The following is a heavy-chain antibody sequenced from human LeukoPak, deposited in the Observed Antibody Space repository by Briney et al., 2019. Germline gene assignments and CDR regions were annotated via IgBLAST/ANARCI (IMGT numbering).Heavy chain of an antibody. CDR3: ARDIDYYGSGSYYNVGPFDY. CDR1: GFTFDDNG. CDR2: INWNGGST. D-gene: IGHD3-10*01. Sequence: PGGSLRLSCAASGFTFDDNGMSWVRQAPGKVLEWVSGINWNGGSTGYADSVKGRFTISRDNAKNSLYLQMNSLRAEDTALYYCARDIDYYGSGSYYNVGPFDYWGQGTLVTVSS. J-gene: IGHJ4*02. V-gene: IGHV3-20*04.